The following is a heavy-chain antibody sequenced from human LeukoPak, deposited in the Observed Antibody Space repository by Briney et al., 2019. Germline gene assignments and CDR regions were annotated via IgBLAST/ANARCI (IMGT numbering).Heavy chain of an antibody. D-gene: IGHD6-19*01. CDR3: VRDMGYSNGCFNLFAY. CDR2: IKKNGSEK. J-gene: IGHJ4*02. Sequence: GGALRLSCVVSGFTSSRNWMSWVRQGPGKGLEWVANIKKNGSEKNYVDSVKGRFIISRENVKNSLYLQINTLSAPETAVYFCVRDMGYSNGCFNLFAYWGQGKLVTVSS. CDR1: GFTSSRNW. V-gene: IGHV3-7*01.